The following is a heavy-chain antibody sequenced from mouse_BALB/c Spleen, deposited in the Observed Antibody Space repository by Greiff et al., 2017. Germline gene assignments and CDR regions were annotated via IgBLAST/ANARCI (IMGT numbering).Heavy chain of an antibody. J-gene: IGHJ4*01. CDR3: GRSHYGSSGYAMDY. D-gene: IGHD1-1*01. CDR1: GYSFTGYF. Sequence: EVQVVESGPELVKPGASVKISCKASGYSFTGYFMNWVKQSHGKSLEWIGRINPYNGDTFYNQKFKGKATLTVDKSSSTAHMELLSLTSEDSAVYYCGRSHYGSSGYAMDYWGQGTSVTVSS. V-gene: IGHV1-37*01. CDR2: INPYNGDT.